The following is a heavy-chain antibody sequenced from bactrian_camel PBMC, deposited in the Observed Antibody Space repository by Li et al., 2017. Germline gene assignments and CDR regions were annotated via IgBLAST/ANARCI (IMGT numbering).Heavy chain of an antibody. D-gene: IGHD2*01. J-gene: IGHJ4*01. V-gene: IGHV3S55*01. Sequence: HVQLVESGGGSVQAGGSLRLSCTASGFTFDDSDMGWYRQAPGNECELVSTISSDGSTYYADSVKGRFTISQDNAQYTLYLQMDGLRPEDTGTYYCAAAAVPTQYCLSGYFPPGNVGYWGQGTQVTVS. CDR3: AAAAVPTQYCLSGYFPPGNVGY. CDR1: GFTFDDSD. CDR2: ISSDGST.